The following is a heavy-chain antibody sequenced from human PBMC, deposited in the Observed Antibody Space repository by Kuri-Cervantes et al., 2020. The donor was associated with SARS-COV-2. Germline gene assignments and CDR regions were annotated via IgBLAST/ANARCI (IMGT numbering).Heavy chain of an antibody. CDR1: GFTVSSNY. Sequence: GESLKISCAASGFTVSSNYMSWVRQAPGKGLEWVSVVYSGGSTYYADSVKGRFTISRDNSKNTLYLQMNSLRAEDTAVYYCAREVRTVGYYYYIDVWGKGTTVTVSS. V-gene: IGHV3-53*01. J-gene: IGHJ6*03. CDR2: VYSGGST. CDR3: AREVRTVGYYYYIDV. D-gene: IGHD4-23*01.